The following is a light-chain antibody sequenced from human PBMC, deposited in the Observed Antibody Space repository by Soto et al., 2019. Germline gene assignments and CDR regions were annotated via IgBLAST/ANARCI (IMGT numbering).Light chain of an antibody. CDR2: GAS. CDR3: QQYGTSPRT. V-gene: IGKV3-20*01. J-gene: IGKJ1*01. Sequence: EIVLTQSPGTLSLSPGERATLSCRASQSVTSNYLAWYQQKPGQAPRLLIYGASSRPTGVPARFSGSGSVTDFTLTISRLEPEDFAVFYCQQYGTSPRTFGQGTKVEVK. CDR1: QSVTSNY.